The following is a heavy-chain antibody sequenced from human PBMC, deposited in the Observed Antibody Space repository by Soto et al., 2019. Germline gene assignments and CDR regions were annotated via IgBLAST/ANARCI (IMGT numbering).Heavy chain of an antibody. Sequence: GGSLRLSCAGSGFTPTTTPLSWVRQAPGKGLEWVTTISGTASRTYYVDSVKGRFFISRDNSKNTVTLQMNNLTVDDTAVYYCATSFRYFDNWGQGT. V-gene: IGHV3-23*01. CDR3: ATSFRYFDN. CDR1: GFTPTTTP. CDR2: ISGTASRT. D-gene: IGHD3-9*01. J-gene: IGHJ4*02.